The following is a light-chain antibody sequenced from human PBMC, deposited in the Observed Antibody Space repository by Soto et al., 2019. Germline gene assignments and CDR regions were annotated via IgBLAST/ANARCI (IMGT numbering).Light chain of an antibody. CDR1: SSTIGSNA. V-gene: IGLV1-44*01. Sequence: QSVLTRPPSASGTPGQRVIISCSGSSSTIGSNAVNWYQQLPGTAPKLLIYTNIQRPSGVPDRFSGSKSGTSASLAISGLQSEDEADYYCTSWDDSLNGYVFGTGTKLTVL. CDR2: TNI. CDR3: TSWDDSLNGYV. J-gene: IGLJ1*01.